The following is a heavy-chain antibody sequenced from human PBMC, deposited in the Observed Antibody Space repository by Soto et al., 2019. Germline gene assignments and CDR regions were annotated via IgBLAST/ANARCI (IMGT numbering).Heavy chain of an antibody. V-gene: IGHV3-11*01. CDR1: RSTFSDYY. Sequence: QVQLVESGGGLVTPGGSLRLSCVASRSTFSDYYMSWIRQAPGKGREWVSYISGSGGSKWYADSVRGRFTISRDNAKNSLYLQMSSLRAEDAAVYYCARIGLGGLTSCVDVWGQGSTVTVSS. CDR2: ISGSGGSK. J-gene: IGHJ6*02. CDR3: ARIGLGGLTSCVDV. D-gene: IGHD2-2*01.